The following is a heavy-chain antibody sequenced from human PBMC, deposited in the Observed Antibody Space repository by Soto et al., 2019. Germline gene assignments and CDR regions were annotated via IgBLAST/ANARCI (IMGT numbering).Heavy chain of an antibody. J-gene: IGHJ4*02. D-gene: IGHD3-9*01. CDR3: VRGRYDIFTGYTFFDY. Sequence: PSQTLSLTCAISGDSVSSNSAAWNWIRQSPSRGLEWLGRTYYRSKWYNDYAVSVKSRITINPDTSKNQFSLQLNSVTPEDTAVYFCVRGRYDIFTGYTFFDYWGQGSLVTVSS. V-gene: IGHV6-1*01. CDR2: TYYRSKWYN. CDR1: GDSVSSNSAA.